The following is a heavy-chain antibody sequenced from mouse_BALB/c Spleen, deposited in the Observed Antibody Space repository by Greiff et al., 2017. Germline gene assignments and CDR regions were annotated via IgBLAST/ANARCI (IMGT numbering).Heavy chain of an antibody. D-gene: IGHD2-14*01. V-gene: IGHV5-6-4*01. CDR2: ISSGGSYT. CDR1: GFTFSSYT. Sequence: EVQGVESGGGLVKPGGSLKLSCAASGFTFSSYTMSWVRQTPEKRLEWVATISSGGSYTYYPDSVKGRFTISRDNAKNTLYLQLSSLKSEDTAMYYCTRDGDRYDGNFAMDYWGQGTSVTVSS. J-gene: IGHJ4*01. CDR3: TRDGDRYDGNFAMDY.